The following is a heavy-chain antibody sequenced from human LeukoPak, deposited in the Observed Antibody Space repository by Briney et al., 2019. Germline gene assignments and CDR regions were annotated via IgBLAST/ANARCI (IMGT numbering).Heavy chain of an antibody. D-gene: IGHD3-3*02. V-gene: IGHV4-59*01. CDR2: IYYSGST. Sequence: SETLSLTCTVSGGSISSYYWSWIRQPPGKGLEWIGYIYYSGSTNYNPSLKSRVTISVDTSKNQFSLKLSSVTAADTAVYYCARAVIPSIFGVVTWFDPWGQGTLVTVSS. CDR1: GGSISSYY. CDR3: ARAVIPSIFGVVTWFDP. J-gene: IGHJ5*02.